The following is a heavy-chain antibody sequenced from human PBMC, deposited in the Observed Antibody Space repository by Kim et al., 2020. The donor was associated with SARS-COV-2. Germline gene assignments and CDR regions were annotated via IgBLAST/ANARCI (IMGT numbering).Heavy chain of an antibody. CDR3: ARPRRWCSSCYYFDY. V-gene: IGHV1-3*01. CDR2: INAGNGNT. CDR1: GYTFTSYA. Sequence: ASVKVSCKASGYTFTSYAMHWVRQAPGQRLEWMGWINAGNGNTKYSQKFQGRVTITRDTSASTAYMELSSLRSEDTAVYYCARPRRWCSSCYYFDYWGQGTLVTVSS. D-gene: IGHD6-13*01. J-gene: IGHJ4*02.